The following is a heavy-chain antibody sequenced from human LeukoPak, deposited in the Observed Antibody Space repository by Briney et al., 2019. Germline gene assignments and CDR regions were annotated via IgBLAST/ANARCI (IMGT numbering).Heavy chain of an antibody. CDR1: GFTFSSYS. J-gene: IGHJ4*02. Sequence: PGGSLRLSCAASGFTFSSYSMNWVRQAPGKGLEWVSSISSSSSYIYYADSVKGQFTISRDNAKNSLYLQMNSLRAEDTAVYYCARSHYGDEVPSFDYWGQGTLVTVSS. CDR2: ISSSSSYI. D-gene: IGHD4-17*01. CDR3: ARSHYGDEVPSFDY. V-gene: IGHV3-21*01.